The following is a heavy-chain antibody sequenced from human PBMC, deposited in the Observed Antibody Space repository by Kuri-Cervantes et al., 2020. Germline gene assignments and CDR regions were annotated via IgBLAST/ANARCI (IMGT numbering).Heavy chain of an antibody. J-gene: IGHJ4*02. D-gene: IGHD4-17*01. CDR1: GYSISSGYY. CDR2: IYHSGST. CDR3: ARSDYGDYPHFDY. V-gene: IGHV4-38-2*01. Sequence: SQTLSLTCAVSGYSISSGYYWGWIRQPPGKGLEWIGSIYHSGSTYYNPSLKSRVTISVDTSKNQFSLKLSSVTAADTAVYYCARSDYGDYPHFDYWGQGTLVTVSS.